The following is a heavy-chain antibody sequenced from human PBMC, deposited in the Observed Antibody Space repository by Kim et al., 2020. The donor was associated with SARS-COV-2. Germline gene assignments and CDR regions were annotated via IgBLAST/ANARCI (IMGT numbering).Heavy chain of an antibody. D-gene: IGHD7-27*01. CDR3: ARQTGDQGGADY. Sequence: SVKVSCKASGGTFSSYAISWVRQAPGQGLEWMGRIIPILGIANYAQKFQGRVTNTADKSTSTAYMELSSLRSEDTAVYYCARQTGDQGGADYWGQGTLVTVSS. J-gene: IGHJ4*02. V-gene: IGHV1-69*04. CDR2: IIPILGIA. CDR1: GGTFSSYA.